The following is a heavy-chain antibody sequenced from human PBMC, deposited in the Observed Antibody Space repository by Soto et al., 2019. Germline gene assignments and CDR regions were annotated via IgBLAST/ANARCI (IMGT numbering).Heavy chain of an antibody. V-gene: IGHV4-28*01. CDR2: IYYSGST. D-gene: IGHD4-17*01. CDR3: ARKNGVLDAFDI. Sequence: QVQLQESGPGLVKPSDTLSHTCAVSGYSISSSNWWGWIRQPPGKGLEWIGYIYYSGSTYYNPSLKRRVTMSVDTSKNQCSRKLSSVTAVDTAVYYCARKNGVLDAFDIWGQGTMVTVSS. J-gene: IGHJ3*02. CDR1: GYSISSSNW.